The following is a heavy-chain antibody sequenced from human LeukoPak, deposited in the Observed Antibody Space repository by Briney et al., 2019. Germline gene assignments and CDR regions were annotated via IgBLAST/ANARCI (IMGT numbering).Heavy chain of an antibody. CDR2: IYYSGST. CDR1: GGSISSSSYY. J-gene: IGHJ4*02. V-gene: IGHV4-39*01. D-gene: IGHD2-2*01. CDR3: ARLIEEEYCSSTSCYLPDY. Sequence: SVTLSLTCTVSGGSISSSSYYWGWIRQPPGKGLEWIGSIYYSGSTYYNPSLKSRVTISVDTSKNQFSLKLSSVTAADTAVYYCARLIEEEYCSSTSCYLPDYWGQGTLVTVSS.